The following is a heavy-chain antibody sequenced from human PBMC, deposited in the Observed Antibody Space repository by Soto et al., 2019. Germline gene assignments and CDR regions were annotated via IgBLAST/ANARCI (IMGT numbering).Heavy chain of an antibody. CDR1: GGPISSGDYK. CDR3: ARSDDYVAFDY. CDR2: IYYSGYT. V-gene: IGHV4-30-4*01. D-gene: IGHD4-17*01. J-gene: IGHJ4*02. Sequence: QVQLQESGPGLVKPSQTLSLTCTVSGGPISSGDYKWSWIRQPPGKGLEWIGYIYYSGYTYNNPSLKSRVATSVDTSKHQFSLKLSSVTAADTAVYYCARSDDYVAFDYWGQGTLVTVSS.